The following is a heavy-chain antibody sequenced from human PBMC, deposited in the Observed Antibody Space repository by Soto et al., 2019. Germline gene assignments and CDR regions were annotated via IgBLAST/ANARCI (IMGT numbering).Heavy chain of an antibody. CDR3: ARVRQLWGGSYYFDF. D-gene: IGHD3-16*01. Sequence: SETLSLTCTVSGGSVSSGSYYWSWIRQPPGKGLEWIGYIYYSESTNYNPSLKSRVIISIDTSKNQFSLKLSSVTAADTAVYYCARVRQLWGGSYYFDFWGQGAMVTVYS. V-gene: IGHV4-61*01. CDR2: IYYSEST. J-gene: IGHJ4*02. CDR1: GGSVSSGSYY.